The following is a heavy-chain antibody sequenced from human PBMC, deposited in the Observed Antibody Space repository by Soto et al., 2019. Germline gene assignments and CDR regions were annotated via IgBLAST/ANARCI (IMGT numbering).Heavy chain of an antibody. CDR3: ARGKGTIVVVPAAMDY. CDR2: IIPILGIA. V-gene: IGHV1-69*02. D-gene: IGHD2-2*01. CDR1: GGTFSSYT. Sequence: QVQLVQSGAEVKKPGSSVKVSCKASGGTFSSYTISWVRQAPGQGLEWMGRIIPILGIANYAQKFQGRVTITADKSTSTADMELSSLRSEDTAVYYCARGKGTIVVVPAAMDYWGQGTLVTVSS. J-gene: IGHJ4*02.